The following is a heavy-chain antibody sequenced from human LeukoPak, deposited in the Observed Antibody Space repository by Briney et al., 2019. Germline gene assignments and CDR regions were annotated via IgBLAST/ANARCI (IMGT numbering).Heavy chain of an antibody. CDR2: MNQSERT. D-gene: IGHD3-22*01. CDR3: ARDMGYYDSSGYYQTRDDAFDI. J-gene: IGHJ3*02. Sequence: SETLSLTCAVYGGSFSGYYWSWIRQPPGKGLEWIGEMNQSERTNYNPSLKSRVTISVDTSKNQFSLKLSSVTAADTAVYYCARDMGYYDSSGYYQTRDDAFDIWGQGTMVTVYS. CDR1: GGSFSGYY. V-gene: IGHV4-34*01.